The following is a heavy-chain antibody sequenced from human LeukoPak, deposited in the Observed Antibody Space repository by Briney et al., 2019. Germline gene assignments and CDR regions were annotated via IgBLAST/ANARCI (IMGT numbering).Heavy chain of an antibody. V-gene: IGHV1-24*01. CDR3: ATAPRWELRVSYSDY. D-gene: IGHD1-26*01. CDR1: GYTLTELS. Sequence: ASVKVSCKVSGYTLTELSMHWVRQAPGKGLEWMGGFDPEDGETIYAQKFQGRVTMTEDTSTDTAYMELSSLRSEDTAVYYCATAPRWELRVSYSDYWGQGTLVTVSS. CDR2: FDPEDGET. J-gene: IGHJ4*02.